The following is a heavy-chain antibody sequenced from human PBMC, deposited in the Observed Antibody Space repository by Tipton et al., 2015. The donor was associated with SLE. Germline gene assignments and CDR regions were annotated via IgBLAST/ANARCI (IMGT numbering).Heavy chain of an antibody. J-gene: IGHJ5*02. CDR1: GFTFRNYW. V-gene: IGHV3-7*01. D-gene: IGHD2-8*01. CDR3: ARLIHWFDP. CDR2: IKEDGGET. Sequence: GSLRLSCTASGFTFRNYWMSWVRQAPGKGLEWVANIKEDGGETYYVDSVKGRFTISRDNAKNSVSLQMNSLRAEDTAVYYCARLIHWFDPWGQGTLVIVSS.